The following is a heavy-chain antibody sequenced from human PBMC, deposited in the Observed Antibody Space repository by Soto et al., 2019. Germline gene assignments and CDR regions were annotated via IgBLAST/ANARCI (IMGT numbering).Heavy chain of an antibody. CDR1: GGSFSGYY. Sequence: PSETLSLTCAVYGGSFSGYYWSWIRQPPGKGLEWIGEINHSVSTNYNPSLKSRVTISVDTSKNQFSLKLSSVTAADTAVYYCARGPNSVLRYFDWLSPFDYWGQGTLVTVSS. D-gene: IGHD3-9*01. CDR2: INHSVST. J-gene: IGHJ4*02. CDR3: ARGPNSVLRYFDWLSPFDY. V-gene: IGHV4-34*01.